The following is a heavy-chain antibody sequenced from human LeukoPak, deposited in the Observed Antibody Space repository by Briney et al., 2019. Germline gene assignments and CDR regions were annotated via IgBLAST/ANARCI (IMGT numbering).Heavy chain of an antibody. V-gene: IGHV4-34*01. CDR1: GGSFSGYY. J-gene: IGHJ1*01. CDR2: INHSGST. CDR3: ARDKYSSSS. Sequence: SETLSLTCAVYGGSFSGYYWSWIRQPPGKGLEWIGEINHSGSTNYNPSLKSRVTISVDTSKNQFSLKLSSVTAADTAVYYCARDKYSSSSWGQGTLVTVSS. D-gene: IGHD6-6*01.